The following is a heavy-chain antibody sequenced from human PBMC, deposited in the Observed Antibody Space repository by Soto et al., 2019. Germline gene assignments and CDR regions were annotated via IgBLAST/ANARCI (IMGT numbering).Heavy chain of an antibody. V-gene: IGHV4-39*01. CDR3: ASHSTNKSWYYGWFDP. D-gene: IGHD3-16*01. CDR1: GDSISSVAHY. Sequence: SETLSLTCSVSGDSISSVAHYWAWIRQPPGKGLEWIGSLYYTGSTYYNPSLRSRAAMSIDTSKNQFSLNLRSTTAADTAVYYCASHSTNKSWYYGWFDPWGHGTLVTVSS. CDR2: LYYTGST. J-gene: IGHJ5*02.